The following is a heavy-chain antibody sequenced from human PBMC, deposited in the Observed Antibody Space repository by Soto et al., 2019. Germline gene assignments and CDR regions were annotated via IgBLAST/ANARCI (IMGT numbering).Heavy chain of an antibody. CDR3: ARGGLTGTTLGY. CDR2: IDPTDSRT. V-gene: IGHV5-10-1*01. J-gene: IGHJ4*02. Sequence: GESLKISCEASGYMFPIYHISWVRQMPGKGLEWVGKIDPTDSRTMYRPSSRARITISVDKSINTAYLEWGRLKASDTAMYYCARGGLTGTTLGYWGQGTLVTVSS. CDR1: GYMFPIYH. D-gene: IGHD1-7*01.